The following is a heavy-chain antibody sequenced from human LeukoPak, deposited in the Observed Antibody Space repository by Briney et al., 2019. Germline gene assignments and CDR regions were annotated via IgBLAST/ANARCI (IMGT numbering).Heavy chain of an antibody. D-gene: IGHD2-2*01. CDR1: GFTFSSYA. Sequence: GGSLRLSCAASGFTFSSYAMSWVRQAPGKGLEWVSVISGSGSNTYYADSVKGRFTISRDNSKNTLYLQMNSLRAEDTALYYCANARYCSTTSCRDAFDVWGQGTRVTVSS. CDR3: ANARYCSTTSCRDAFDV. J-gene: IGHJ3*01. V-gene: IGHV3-23*01. CDR2: ISGSGSNT.